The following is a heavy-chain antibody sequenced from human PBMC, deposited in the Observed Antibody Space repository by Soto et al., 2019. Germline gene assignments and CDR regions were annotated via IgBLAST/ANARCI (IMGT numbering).Heavy chain of an antibody. J-gene: IGHJ3*02. CDR2: IYYSGST. Sequence: SETLSLTCTVSGGSISSSSYYWGWIRQPPGKGLEWIGSIYYSGSTYYNPSLKSRVTISVDTSKNQFSLKLSSVTAADTAVYYCARRGVTMVRGGAFDIWGQGTTVTVS. D-gene: IGHD3-10*01. CDR1: GGSISSSSYY. CDR3: ARRGVTMVRGGAFDI. V-gene: IGHV4-39*01.